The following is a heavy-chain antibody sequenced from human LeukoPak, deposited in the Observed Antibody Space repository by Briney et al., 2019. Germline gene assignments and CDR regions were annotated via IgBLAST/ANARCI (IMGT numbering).Heavy chain of an antibody. J-gene: IGHJ4*02. V-gene: IGHV3-21*04. CDR2: ISSSSSDI. D-gene: IGHD5-12*01. Sequence: GGSLRLSCAASGFTFSTYNMNWVRQAPGKGLEWVSSISSSSSDIYYADSMKGRFTISRDNAKNSVYLQMNSLRAEDTAVYFCAKGLGYSGYDPFDYWGQGTLVTVSS. CDR1: GFTFSTYN. CDR3: AKGLGYSGYDPFDY.